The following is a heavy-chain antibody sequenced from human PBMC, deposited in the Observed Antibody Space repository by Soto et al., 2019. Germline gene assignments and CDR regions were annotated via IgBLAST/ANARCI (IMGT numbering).Heavy chain of an antibody. D-gene: IGHD3-22*01. Sequence: QVQLVQSGAEVKKPGSSVKVSCKASGGTFSSYAISWVRQAPGQGLEWMGGIIPFFGTANYAQKFQGRVTITAEESTSTAYMELSSLRSEDTAVYYCARDPSSSSYYDSSGYYSTFYFDYWGQGTLVTVSS. CDR3: ARDPSSSSYYDSSGYYSTFYFDY. J-gene: IGHJ4*02. CDR2: IIPFFGTA. CDR1: GGTFSSYA. V-gene: IGHV1-69*01.